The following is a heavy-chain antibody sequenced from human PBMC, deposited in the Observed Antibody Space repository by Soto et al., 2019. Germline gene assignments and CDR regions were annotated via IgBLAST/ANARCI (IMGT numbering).Heavy chain of an antibody. CDR1: GYSFSTYG. CDR2: ISGLNGNT. CDR3: ARDLFGEDGAGYSDY. V-gene: IGHV1-18*01. Sequence: QVHLVQSGVEVKKPGASVKVSCKASGYSFSTYGISWVRQAPGQGLEWMGWISGLNGNTNYAQNLQGRVTMTTDTSTSTAYMELRSLGFDDTAMYYCARDLFGEDGAGYSDYWGQGTLVTVSS. J-gene: IGHJ4*02. D-gene: IGHD3-10*01.